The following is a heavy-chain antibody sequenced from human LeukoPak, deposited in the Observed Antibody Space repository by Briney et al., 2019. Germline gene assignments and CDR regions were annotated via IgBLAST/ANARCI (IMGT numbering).Heavy chain of an antibody. CDR3: AKEASIIGTTYHYYYMDV. D-gene: IGHD1-7*01. Sequence: PGGSLRLSCAASEFTVSSNYMTWVRQAPGKGLERVSVIYSVGSTYYADSVKGRFTISRDNYKNTLYLQMNSLRAEDTAVYYCAKEASIIGTTYHYYYMDVWGKGTTVTVSS. CDR2: IYSVGST. CDR1: EFTVSSNY. V-gene: IGHV3-53*01. J-gene: IGHJ6*03.